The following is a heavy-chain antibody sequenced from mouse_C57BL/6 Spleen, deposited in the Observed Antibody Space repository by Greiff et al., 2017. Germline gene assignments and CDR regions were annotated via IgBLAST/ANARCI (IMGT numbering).Heavy chain of an antibody. CDR1: GFTFSSYA. CDR3: TRDRGTGYFDV. J-gene: IGHJ1*03. D-gene: IGHD3-1*01. Sequence: EVKVEESGEGLVKPGGSLKLSCAASGFTFSSYAMSWVRQTPEKRLEWVAYISSGGDYIYYADTVKGRFTISRDNARNTLYLQMSSLKSEDTAMYYCTRDRGTGYFDVWGTGTTVTVSS. CDR2: ISSGGDYI. V-gene: IGHV5-9-1*02.